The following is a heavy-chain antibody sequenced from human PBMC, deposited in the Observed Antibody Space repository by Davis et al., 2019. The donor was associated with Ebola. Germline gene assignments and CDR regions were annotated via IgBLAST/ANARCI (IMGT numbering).Heavy chain of an antibody. CDR1: GFTFSSYG. CDR2: IWYDGSNK. Sequence: PGGSLRLSCAASGFTFSSYGMHWVRQAPGKGLEWVAVIWYDGSNKYYADSVKGRFTISRDNSKNTLYLQMNSLRAEDTAVYYCARGGPCSGGSCFMGDFDYWGQGTLVTVSS. V-gene: IGHV3-33*01. D-gene: IGHD2-15*01. CDR3: ARGGPCSGGSCFMGDFDY. J-gene: IGHJ4*02.